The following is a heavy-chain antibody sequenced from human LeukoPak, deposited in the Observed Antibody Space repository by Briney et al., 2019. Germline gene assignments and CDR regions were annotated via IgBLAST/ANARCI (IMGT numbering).Heavy chain of an antibody. J-gene: IGHJ6*03. CDR1: GGSISSSNW. Sequence: SETLSLTCAVSGGSISSSNWWSWVRQPPGKGLEWIGEIYHSGSTNYNPSLKSRVTISVDKSKNQFSLKLSSVTAADTAVYYCARGRRVGWGFGYYYYMDVCGKGTTVTVSS. CDR2: IYHSGST. V-gene: IGHV4-4*02. CDR3: ARGRRVGWGFGYYYYMDV. D-gene: IGHD3-10*01.